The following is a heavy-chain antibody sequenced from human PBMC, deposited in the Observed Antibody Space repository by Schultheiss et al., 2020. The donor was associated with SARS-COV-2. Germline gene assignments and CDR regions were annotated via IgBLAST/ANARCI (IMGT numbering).Heavy chain of an antibody. CDR3: ARDQGTAYGMDV. Sequence: GGSLRLSCAASGFTVSSNYMSWVRQAPGKGLEWVSVIYSGGSTYYADSVKGRFTISRDNSKNTLYLQMNSLRAEDTAVYYCARDQGTAYGMDVWSQGTTVTVSS. V-gene: IGHV3-66*01. J-gene: IGHJ6*02. CDR2: IYSGGST. CDR1: GFTVSSNY. D-gene: IGHD6-13*01.